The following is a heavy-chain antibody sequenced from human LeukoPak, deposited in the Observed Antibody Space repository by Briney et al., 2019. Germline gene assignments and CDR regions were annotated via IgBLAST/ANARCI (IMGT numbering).Heavy chain of an antibody. D-gene: IGHD3-9*01. CDR3: ARVWYYDILTGYRGNDAFDI. CDR2: INPSGGST. CDR1: GYTFTNYY. Sequence: VASVKVSCKASGYTFTNYYMHWVRQAPGQGLEWMGIINPSGGSTNYAQKFQGRVTMTRDTSTSTVYMELSSLRSEDTAVYYCARVWYYDILTGYRGNDAFDIWGQGTMVTVSS. V-gene: IGHV1-46*01. J-gene: IGHJ3*02.